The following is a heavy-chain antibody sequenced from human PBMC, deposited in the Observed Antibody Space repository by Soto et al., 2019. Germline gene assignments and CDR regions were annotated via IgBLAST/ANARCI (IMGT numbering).Heavy chain of an antibody. J-gene: IGHJ4*02. Sequence: GGSLRLSCASSGFTFSRFELHWVRQAPGKGLEWISYISSSGSTAYYASSVEGRFTISRDNANNSVYLQMDSLRAEDTALYYCTRAAWFPYLSFYWGQGALVTVSS. CDR3: TRAAWFPYLSFY. CDR1: GFTFSRFE. CDR2: ISSSGSTA. D-gene: IGHD3-10*01. V-gene: IGHV3-48*03.